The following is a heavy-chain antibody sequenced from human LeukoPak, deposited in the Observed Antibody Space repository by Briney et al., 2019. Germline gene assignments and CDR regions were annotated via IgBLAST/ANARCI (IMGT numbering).Heavy chain of an antibody. Sequence: ASVKVSCKASGFTFTSSAMQWVRQARGQRLEWIGWIVVGSGNTNYAQKFQERVTIARDMSTSTAYMELSSLRSDDTAVYYCARGIQRQWLGNKQADYWGQGTLVTVSS. CDR1: GFTFTSSA. CDR3: ARGIQRQWLGNKQADY. CDR2: IVVGSGNT. V-gene: IGHV1-58*02. D-gene: IGHD6-19*01. J-gene: IGHJ4*02.